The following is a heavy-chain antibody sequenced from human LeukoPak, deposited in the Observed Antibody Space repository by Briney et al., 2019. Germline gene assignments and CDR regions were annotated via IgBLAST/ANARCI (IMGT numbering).Heavy chain of an antibody. D-gene: IGHD4-17*01. Sequence: ASVKVSCKASRYTFTSYGISWVRQAPGQGLEWMGWISAYNGNTNYAQKLQGRVTMTTDTSTSTAYMELRSLRSDDTAVYYCARDPGAPVTYYYYGMDVWGQGTTVTVSS. CDR1: RYTFTSYG. CDR3: ARDPGAPVTYYYYGMDV. CDR2: ISAYNGNT. V-gene: IGHV1-18*01. J-gene: IGHJ6*02.